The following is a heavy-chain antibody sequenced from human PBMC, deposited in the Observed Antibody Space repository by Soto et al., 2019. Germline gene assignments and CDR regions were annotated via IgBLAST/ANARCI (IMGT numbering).Heavy chain of an antibody. CDR3: ARGGQWLEDNWFDP. Sequence: EVQLVESGGGLVQPGGSLRLSCAASGFTFSSYWMHWVRQAPGKGLVWVSRINSDGSSTSYADSVKGRFTISRDNAKNTLYLPMNSLRAEDTAVYYCARGGQWLEDNWFDPWGQGTLVTVSS. CDR1: GFTFSSYW. CDR2: INSDGSST. V-gene: IGHV3-74*01. J-gene: IGHJ5*02. D-gene: IGHD6-19*01.